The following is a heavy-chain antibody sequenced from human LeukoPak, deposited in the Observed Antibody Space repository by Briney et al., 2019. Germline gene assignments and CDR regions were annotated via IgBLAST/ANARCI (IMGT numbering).Heavy chain of an antibody. CDR2: ISRSGSLI. CDR3: ARGLGSSGYYLYY. V-gene: IGHV3-11*04. Sequence: GGSLRLSCAASGFTFSDYYMTWIRQAPGKGLECISCISRSGSLIYYSDSVKGRFTISRDNAKNSLYLQMNSLRAEDTAVYYCARGLGSSGYYLYYWGQGTLVTVSS. CDR1: GFTFSDYY. J-gene: IGHJ4*02. D-gene: IGHD3-22*01.